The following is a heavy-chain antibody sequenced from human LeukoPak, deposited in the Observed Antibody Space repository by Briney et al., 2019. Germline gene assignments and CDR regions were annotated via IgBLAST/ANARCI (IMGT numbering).Heavy chain of an antibody. CDR2: IYTSGST. CDR1: GGSISNYY. CDR3: ARDNSVRDEAWWFNP. J-gene: IGHJ5*02. Sequence: SETLSLTCTVSGGSISNYYWSWIRQPAGKGLEWIGRIYTSGSTNYNPPLKSRVTMSVDTSKNQFSLKLNSVTAADTAVYYCARDNSVRDEAWWFNPWGQGTLVTVSS. V-gene: IGHV4-4*07. D-gene: IGHD5-24*01.